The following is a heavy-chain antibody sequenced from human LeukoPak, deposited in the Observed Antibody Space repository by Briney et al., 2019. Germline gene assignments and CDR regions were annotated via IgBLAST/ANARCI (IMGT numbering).Heavy chain of an antibody. CDR1: GFTFSNAW. V-gene: IGHV3-15*01. J-gene: IGHJ4*02. Sequence: GGSLRLSCAASGFTFSNAWLNWVRQAPGKGLEWVGHIKSKTDGGTTDYAAPVKGRFTISRDDSKNTLLLQMNSLKTEDTAVYYCTLPWGSGSYYDYWGQGTLVTVSS. CDR3: TLPWGSGSYYDY. D-gene: IGHD3-10*01. CDR2: IKSKTDGGTT.